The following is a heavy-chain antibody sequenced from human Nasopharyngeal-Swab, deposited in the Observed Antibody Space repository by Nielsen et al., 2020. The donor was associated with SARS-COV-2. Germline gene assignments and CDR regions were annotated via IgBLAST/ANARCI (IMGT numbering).Heavy chain of an antibody. CDR2: IYYSGST. J-gene: IGHJ4*02. CDR1: GGSISSSSYY. V-gene: IGHV4-39*02. Sequence: SETLSLTCTVSGGSISSSSYYWGWIRQPPGKGLEWIGSIYYSGSTYYNPSLKSRVTISVDTSKNQFSLKLSSVTAADTAVYYCARDQYCSGGSCTVFDYWGQGTLVTVSS. CDR3: ARDQYCSGGSCTVFDY. D-gene: IGHD2-15*01.